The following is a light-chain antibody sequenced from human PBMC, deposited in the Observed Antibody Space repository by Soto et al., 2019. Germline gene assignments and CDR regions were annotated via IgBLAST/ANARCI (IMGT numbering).Light chain of an antibody. J-gene: IGKJ1*01. Sequence: DIQMTQSPSTLSASVGDRVTITCRASQSISSWLAWYQQKPGKAPKLLIYKASSLESGVPSRFSGSGSGTELTLTISSLQPYDVESYYCQQYNSYWTFGQGTKVEIK. CDR1: QSISSW. V-gene: IGKV1-5*03. CDR2: KAS. CDR3: QQYNSYWT.